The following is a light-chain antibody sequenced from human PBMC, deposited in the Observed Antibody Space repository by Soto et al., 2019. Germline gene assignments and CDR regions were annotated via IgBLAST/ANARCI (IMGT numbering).Light chain of an antibody. CDR3: QQYGNSVT. CDR1: QSVYNNY. J-gene: IGKJ4*01. V-gene: IGKV3-20*01. Sequence: IVLTQSPGTVSLSPGERATLSCRASQSVYNNYIAWYQQSPGQAPRVLIYGASTRATGTPDRFSGSGSGTDFTFTISRLEPEDSAVYYCQQYGNSVTFGGGTKV. CDR2: GAS.